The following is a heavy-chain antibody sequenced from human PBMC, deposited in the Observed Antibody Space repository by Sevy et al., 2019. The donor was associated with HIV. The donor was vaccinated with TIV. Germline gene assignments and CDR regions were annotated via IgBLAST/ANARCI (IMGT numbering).Heavy chain of an antibody. D-gene: IGHD3-22*01. CDR2: IKQDGSEK. Sequence: GGCLRLSCAASGFGFSSYWMSWVRQAPGKGLEWVANIKQDGSEKKYVDSVKGRFTISRDNAKNSLFLEMNSLRAEDTAVYFCARDRRTYYYDKSGYADYWGQGTLVTVSS. V-gene: IGHV3-7*01. CDR3: ARDRRTYYYDKSGYADY. CDR1: GFGFSSYW. J-gene: IGHJ4*02.